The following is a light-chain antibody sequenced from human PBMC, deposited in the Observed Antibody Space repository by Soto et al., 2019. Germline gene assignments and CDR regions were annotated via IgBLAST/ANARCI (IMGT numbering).Light chain of an antibody. Sequence: EIVMTQSPATLSVSPGDGATLSCRASQSVDSNLAWYQQKPGQTPRLLIYGASTRATGIPARFSGSGSGTEFTLTISSLQSEDFAVYYCQQYNNWPPYTFGQGTKLEIK. CDR2: GAS. V-gene: IGKV3-15*01. CDR3: QQYNNWPPYT. CDR1: QSVDSN. J-gene: IGKJ2*01.